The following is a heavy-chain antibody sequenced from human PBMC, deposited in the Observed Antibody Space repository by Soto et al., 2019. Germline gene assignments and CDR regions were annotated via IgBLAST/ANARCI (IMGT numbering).Heavy chain of an antibody. CDR3: ASTPDYYDSSGYSGAFDI. V-gene: IGHV5-51*01. Sequence: GESLKISCKGSGYSFTSYWIGWVRQMPGKGLEWMGIIYPGDSDTRYSPSFQGQVTISADKSISTAYLQWSSLKASDTAMYYCASTPDYYDSSGYSGAFDIWGQGTMVTVSS. J-gene: IGHJ3*02. D-gene: IGHD3-22*01. CDR1: GYSFTSYW. CDR2: IYPGDSDT.